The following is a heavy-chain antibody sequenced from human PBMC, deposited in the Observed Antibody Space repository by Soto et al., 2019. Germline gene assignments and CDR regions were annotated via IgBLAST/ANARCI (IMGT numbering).Heavy chain of an antibody. CDR1: GFTFNMYW. D-gene: IGHD2-21*02. J-gene: IGHJ4*02. V-gene: IGHV3-23*05. CDR2: IDDGNIA. Sequence: EVQLVESGGGVIQPGGSLRLSCTASGFTFNMYWMHWVRQVAGKGLVWVSAIDDGNIAYYADSVKGRFIISRDNSRNTLYLHMDGLRVEDTAIYFCTKRPLCVGDCWYFDDWGQGILVTVSS. CDR3: TKRPLCVGDCWYFDD.